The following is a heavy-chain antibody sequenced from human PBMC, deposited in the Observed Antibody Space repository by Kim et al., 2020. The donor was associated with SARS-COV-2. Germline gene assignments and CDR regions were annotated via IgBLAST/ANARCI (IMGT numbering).Heavy chain of an antibody. CDR3: ARGLTRELDPRNYFYWYF. D-gene: IGHD4-4*01. Sequence: SETLSLTCAVSGGSFTNYYWNWIRQSPGKGLEWIGEIKHLEGTNYNPSLSSRVTMSLYTSNNQFSLKMTSVTAADTAVYYCARGLTRELDPRNYFYWYF. J-gene: IGHJ2*01. CDR2: IKHLEGT. V-gene: IGHV4-34*01. CDR1: GGSFTNYY.